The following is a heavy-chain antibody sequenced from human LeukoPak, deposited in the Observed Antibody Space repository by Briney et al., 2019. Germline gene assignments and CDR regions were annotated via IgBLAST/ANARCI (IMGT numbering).Heavy chain of an antibody. CDR3: ARSNGDILTGYYDY. CDR1: GGTFSSYA. CDR2: IIPIFGTA. J-gene: IGHJ4*02. Sequence: EASVKVSCKASGGTFSSYAISWVRQAPGQGLEWMGGIIPIFGTANYAQKFQGRVTITADESTSTAYMELSSLRSEDTAVYYCARSNGDILTGYYDYWGQGTLVTVSS. V-gene: IGHV1-69*13. D-gene: IGHD3-9*01.